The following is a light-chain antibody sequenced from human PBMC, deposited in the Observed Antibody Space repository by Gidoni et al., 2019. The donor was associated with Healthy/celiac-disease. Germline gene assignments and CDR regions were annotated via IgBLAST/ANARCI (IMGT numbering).Light chain of an antibody. J-gene: IGKJ1*01. CDR2: GAS. Sequence: EIVMTQSPATLSVSPGERATLSCRASQSVSSNLAWYQQKPGQAPRLLIYGASTRATGIPARFRGSGSGTEFTLTISSLQSEDFAVYYCQQYNNWPSLTFGQGTKVEIK. CDR1: QSVSSN. CDR3: QQYNNWPSLT. V-gene: IGKV3-15*01.